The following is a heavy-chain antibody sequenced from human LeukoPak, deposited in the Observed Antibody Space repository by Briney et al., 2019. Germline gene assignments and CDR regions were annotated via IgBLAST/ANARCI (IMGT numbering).Heavy chain of an antibody. J-gene: IGHJ4*02. CDR1: GYTFTGYY. Sequence: ASVKVSCKASGYTFTGYYMHWVRQAPGQGLEWMGIINPSGGSTSYAQKFQGRVTMTRDTSTSTVYMELSSLRSEDTAVYYCARDPGGAGYSSGHEDYWGQGTLVTVSS. CDR2: INPSGGST. D-gene: IGHD6-19*01. CDR3: ARDPGGAGYSSGHEDY. V-gene: IGHV1-46*01.